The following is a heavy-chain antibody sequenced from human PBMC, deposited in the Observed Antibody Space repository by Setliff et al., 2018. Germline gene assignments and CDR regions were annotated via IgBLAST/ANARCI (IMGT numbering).Heavy chain of an antibody. Sequence: GASVKVSCKASGGTFNTYGTTWVRQAPAQGLEWMGGIIPGLGILDYAQKFQDRVTITADRPTSTAYMELSSLRSEDTAVYYCASRTHPHVITGITQGGGWWYYYYMDVWGKGTTVTVS. CDR1: GGTFNTYG. CDR2: IIPGLGIL. CDR3: ASRTHPHVITGITQGGGWWYYYYMDV. V-gene: IGHV1-69*10. J-gene: IGHJ6*03. D-gene: IGHD1-7*01.